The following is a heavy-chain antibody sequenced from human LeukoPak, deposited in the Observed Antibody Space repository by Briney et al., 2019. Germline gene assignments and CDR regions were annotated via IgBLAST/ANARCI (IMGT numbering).Heavy chain of an antibody. CDR3: ATATFMVRGVKPLDY. Sequence: ASVTVSCTVSGYTLTELSMHWVRQAPGKGLEWMGGFDPEDGETIYAQKLQGRVTMTEDTSTDTAYMELSSLRSEDTAVYYCATATFMVRGVKPLDYWGQGTLVTVSS. CDR1: GYTLTELS. V-gene: IGHV1-24*01. D-gene: IGHD3-10*01. CDR2: FDPEDGET. J-gene: IGHJ4*02.